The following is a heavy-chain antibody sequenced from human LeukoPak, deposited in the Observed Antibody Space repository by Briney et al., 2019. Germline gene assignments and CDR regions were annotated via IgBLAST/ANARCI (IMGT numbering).Heavy chain of an antibody. D-gene: IGHD1-7*01. CDR3: ARKAQYNGHYPLDY. Sequence: GGSLRLSCAASGFTFTSYSMSWVRQAPGKGLEWVSGTSDRGDYTYYADSVKGRFTISRDSSKNTLFLQMNGLRAEDTALYFCARKAQYNGHYPLDYWGQGTLVTVSS. V-gene: IGHV3-23*01. J-gene: IGHJ4*02. CDR1: GFTFTSYS. CDR2: TSDRGDYT.